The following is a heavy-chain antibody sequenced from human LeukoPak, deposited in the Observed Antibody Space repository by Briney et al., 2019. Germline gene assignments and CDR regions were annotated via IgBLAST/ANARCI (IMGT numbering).Heavy chain of an antibody. V-gene: IGHV4-34*01. Sequence: SETLSLTCAVYGGSFSGYYWSWIRQPPGKGLEWIGEINHSGSTNYNPSLKSRVTMSVDPSKNQFSLKLSSVTAADTAVYYCASPGPNKRWYFDYWGQGTLVTVSS. J-gene: IGHJ4*02. CDR3: ASPGPNKRWYFDY. CDR2: INHSGST. D-gene: IGHD2/OR15-2a*01. CDR1: GGSFSGYY.